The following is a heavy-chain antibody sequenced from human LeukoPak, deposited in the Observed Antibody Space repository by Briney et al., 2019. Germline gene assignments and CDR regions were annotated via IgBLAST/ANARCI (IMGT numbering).Heavy chain of an antibody. CDR1: GYTFIDYY. CDR2: INPKTGGP. D-gene: IGHD2-8*01. V-gene: IGHV1-2*02. J-gene: IGHJ5*02. Sequence: ASVKVSCKASGYTFIDYYIHWVRQAQGQGLEWMGWINPKTGGPKYAQKFQGRLTMTRDTSINTVYMELTRLTSDDTAVYYCARNQMAKNWFDPWGRGTLITVSS. CDR3: ARNQMAKNWFDP.